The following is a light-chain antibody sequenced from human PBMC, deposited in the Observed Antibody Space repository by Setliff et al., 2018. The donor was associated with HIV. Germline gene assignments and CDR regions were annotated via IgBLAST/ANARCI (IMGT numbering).Light chain of an antibody. J-gene: IGLJ1*01. Sequence: QSALTQPASVSGSPGQSITISCTGTSSDVGGYSYVSWSQQHPGKAPKLIIYEVRNRPSGVSNRFSGSKSGNTASLTISGLRAEDEADYYCSSYASTNTLPFGTGTKV. V-gene: IGLV2-14*03. CDR3: SSYASTNTLP. CDR1: SSDVGGYSY. CDR2: EVR.